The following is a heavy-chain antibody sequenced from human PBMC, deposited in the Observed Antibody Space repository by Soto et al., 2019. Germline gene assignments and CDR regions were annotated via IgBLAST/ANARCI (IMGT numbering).Heavy chain of an antibody. CDR3: ARGGSGGSYTYFDY. Sequence: SETLSLTCTVSGGSISSYYWSWIRQPPGKGLEWIGYIYYSGSTYYNPSLKSRVTISVDTSKNQFSLKLSSVTAADTAVYYCARGGSGGSYTYFDYWGQGTLVTVSS. J-gene: IGHJ4*02. V-gene: IGHV4-59*08. CDR1: GGSISSYY. D-gene: IGHD1-26*01. CDR2: IYYSGST.